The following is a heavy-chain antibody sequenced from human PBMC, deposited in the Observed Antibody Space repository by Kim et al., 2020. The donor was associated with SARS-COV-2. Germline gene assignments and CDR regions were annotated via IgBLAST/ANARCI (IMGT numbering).Heavy chain of an antibody. Sequence: GGSLRLSCAASGFTFSSYGMHWVRQAPGKGLEWVAVIWYDGSNKYYADSVKGRFTISRDNSKNTLYLQMNSLRAEDTAVYYCARDLRGYYDSSGPPYYYYGMDVWGQGTTVTVSS. D-gene: IGHD3-22*01. CDR3: ARDLRGYYDSSGPPYYYYGMDV. CDR1: GFTFSSYG. J-gene: IGHJ6*02. CDR2: IWYDGSNK. V-gene: IGHV3-33*01.